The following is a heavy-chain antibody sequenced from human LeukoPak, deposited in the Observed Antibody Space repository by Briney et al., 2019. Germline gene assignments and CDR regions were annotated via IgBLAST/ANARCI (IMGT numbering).Heavy chain of an antibody. CDR2: INPNSGGT. Sequence: ASVKVSCKASGYTFTGYYMHWVRQAPGQGLEWMGWINPNSGGTNYAQKFQGRVTMTRDTSISTAYMELSRLRSDDTAVYYCASEAYCSGGSCSAYFDYWGQGTLVTVSS. CDR1: GYTFTGYY. V-gene: IGHV1-2*02. D-gene: IGHD2-15*01. CDR3: ASEAYCSGGSCSAYFDY. J-gene: IGHJ4*02.